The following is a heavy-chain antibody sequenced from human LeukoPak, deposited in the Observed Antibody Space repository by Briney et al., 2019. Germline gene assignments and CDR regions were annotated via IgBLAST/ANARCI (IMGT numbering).Heavy chain of an antibody. J-gene: IGHJ4*02. CDR1: GFTFSSYG. Sequence: GGSLRLSCVTSGFTFSSYGMHWVRQVPGKGLEWVAVISYDAKSNYHVDSVKGRFTISRDNAKDSLYLQMHSLRVEDTAVYYCAREIRLGYWGQGSLVTVSS. D-gene: IGHD3-10*01. CDR2: ISYDAKSN. CDR3: AREIRLGY. V-gene: IGHV3-30*03.